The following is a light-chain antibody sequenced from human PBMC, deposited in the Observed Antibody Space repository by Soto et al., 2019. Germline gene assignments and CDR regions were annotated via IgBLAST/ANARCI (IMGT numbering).Light chain of an antibody. Sequence: EIVLTQSPATLSLSPGERATLSCRASQSVSSYLVWYQQKPGQAPRLLIYDASKRATGIPARFSGSGSGTDFTLTISSLEPEDFAVYYCLQRSNWPVTFGPGTKVDIK. CDR2: DAS. J-gene: IGKJ3*01. CDR1: QSVSSY. CDR3: LQRSNWPVT. V-gene: IGKV3-11*01.